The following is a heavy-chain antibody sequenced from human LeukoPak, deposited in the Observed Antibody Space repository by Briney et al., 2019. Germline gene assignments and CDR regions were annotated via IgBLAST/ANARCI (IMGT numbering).Heavy chain of an antibody. CDR2: INHSGST. CDR3: ASYQNLYGACDY. Sequence: GSLRLSCAASGFTFSSYAMSWIRQPPGKELEWIGEINHSGSTNYNPSLKSRVTISVDTSKNQFSLKLSPVTAADTAVYYCASYQNLYGACDYWGQGTLVTVSS. V-gene: IGHV4-34*01. CDR1: GFTFSSYA. J-gene: IGHJ4*02. D-gene: IGHD4-17*01.